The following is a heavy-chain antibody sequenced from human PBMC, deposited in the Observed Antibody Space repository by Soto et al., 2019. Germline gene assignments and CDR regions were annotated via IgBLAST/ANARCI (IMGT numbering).Heavy chain of an antibody. V-gene: IGHV4-59*01. Sequence: QVQLQESGPGLVKPSETLSLTCTVSGGSISSYYWSWIRQPPGKGLEWIGYIYYSGSTNYNPSLKSRVTISVDTSKNQFPLKLSSVTAADTAVYYCARVNDILTGYNWFDPWGQGTLVTVSS. CDR1: GGSISSYY. J-gene: IGHJ5*02. CDR3: ARVNDILTGYNWFDP. CDR2: IYYSGST. D-gene: IGHD3-9*01.